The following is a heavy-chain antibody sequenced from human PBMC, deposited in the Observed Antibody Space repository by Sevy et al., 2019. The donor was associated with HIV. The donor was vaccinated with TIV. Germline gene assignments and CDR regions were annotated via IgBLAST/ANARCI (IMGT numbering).Heavy chain of an antibody. CDR1: GVSISGGAYY. J-gene: IGHJ5*02. D-gene: IGHD2-15*01. V-gene: IGHV4-39*01. Sequence: LSLTCTVSGVSISGGAYYWGWIRQPPGKGLEWIGSISYTGSTYYNPSLKSRVTISVDTSKNQFSLKLTSVTAADTAVYYCARRGDNNWFDPWGQGTLVTVSS. CDR2: ISYTGST. CDR3: ARRGDNNWFDP.